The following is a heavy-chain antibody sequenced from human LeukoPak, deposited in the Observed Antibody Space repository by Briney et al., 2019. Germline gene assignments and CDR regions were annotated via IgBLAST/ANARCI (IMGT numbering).Heavy chain of an antibody. J-gene: IGHJ4*02. CDR1: GGSISSGGYY. D-gene: IGHD2-15*01. CDR2: TYASGTT. Sequence: SETLSLTCNVSGGSISSGGYYWTWIRQPPGKGLELIGFTYASGTTYYNPSLKKRVTISVHGSKNQFSLILSSATAADTAVYYCARHGGWYPYFDYWGQGTLVTVSS. V-gene: IGHV4-30-2*01. CDR3: ARHGGWYPYFDY.